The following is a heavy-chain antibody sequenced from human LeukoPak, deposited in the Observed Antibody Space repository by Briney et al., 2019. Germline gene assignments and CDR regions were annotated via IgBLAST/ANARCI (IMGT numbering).Heavy chain of an antibody. Sequence: PSETLSLTCTVSGGSISSYYWSWIRQPPGKGLEWIAYIYYSGSTNYNPSLKSRVTISVDTSKNQFSLKLSSVTAADTAVYYCARVAPYCSGGSCLSFDHWGQGTLVIVSS. D-gene: IGHD2-15*01. J-gene: IGHJ4*02. CDR2: IYYSGST. CDR1: GGSISSYY. V-gene: IGHV4-59*01. CDR3: ARVAPYCSGGSCLSFDH.